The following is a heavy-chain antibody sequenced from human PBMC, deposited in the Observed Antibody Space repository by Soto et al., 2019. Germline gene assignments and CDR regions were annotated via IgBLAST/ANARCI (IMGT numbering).Heavy chain of an antibody. CDR2: IYPGNSDT. D-gene: IGHD3-16*01. V-gene: IGHV5-51*01. J-gene: IGHJ6*02. CDR3: ARAFRGSPYGMDV. CDR1: GYNFAYFW. Sequence: PGESLKISCKGSGYNFAYFWIGWVRQMPGRGLELMGIIYPGNSDTTYSPSFQGQVTISADKPIRTAYLQWRSLRASDTAIYYCARAFRGSPYGMDVWGQGTTVTVSS.